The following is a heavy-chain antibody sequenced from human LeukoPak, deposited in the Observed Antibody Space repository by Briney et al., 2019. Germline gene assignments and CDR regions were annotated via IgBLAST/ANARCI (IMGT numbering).Heavy chain of an antibody. CDR1: GFTFNTYG. CDR2: ISGRGGG. D-gene: IGHD3-10*01. Sequence: GGSLRLSCAASGFTFNTYGMSWVRQAPGKGLEWVSTISGRGGGTDYVKGRFTFSTDNSKNTLNMQMNSLQMNSLSRSDAFGKWDSGSASAPTFD. V-gene: IGHV3-23*01. CDR3: FGKWDSGSASAPTFD. J-gene: IGHJ3*02.